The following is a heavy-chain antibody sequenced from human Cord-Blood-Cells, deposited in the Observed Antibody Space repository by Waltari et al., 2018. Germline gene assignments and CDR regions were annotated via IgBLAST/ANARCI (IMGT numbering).Heavy chain of an antibody. J-gene: IGHJ4*02. CDR3: ASHTIAAAGTDDY. CDR2: IYYSGST. D-gene: IGHD6-13*01. Sequence: QLQLQESAPGLVTPSETSSLPCTVSGGSISSSSSSWGCHCQPPGKGLEWCGSIYYSGSTYYNPSLKSRVTISVDTSKNQFSLKLSSVTAADTAVYYCASHTIAAAGTDDYWGQGTLVTVSS. CDR1: GGSISSSSSS. V-gene: IGHV4-39*05.